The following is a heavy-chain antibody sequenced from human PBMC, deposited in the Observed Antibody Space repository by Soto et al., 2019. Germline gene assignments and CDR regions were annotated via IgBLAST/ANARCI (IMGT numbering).Heavy chain of an antibody. D-gene: IGHD5-12*01. CDR1: GGTFSSYA. V-gene: IGHV1-69*01. CDR2: IIPIFGTA. J-gene: IGHJ6*02. CDR3: AREVRDGYLILGLDYGMDV. Sequence: QVQLVQSGAEVKKPGSSVKVSCKASGGTFSSYAISWVRQAPGQGVEWMGGIIPIFGTANYAQKFQGRVTITGDESTSTAYMELSSLRSEDTAVYYCAREVRDGYLILGLDYGMDVWGQGTTVTVSS.